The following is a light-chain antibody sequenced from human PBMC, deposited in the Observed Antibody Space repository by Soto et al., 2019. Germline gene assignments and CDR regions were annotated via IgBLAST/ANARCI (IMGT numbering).Light chain of an antibody. V-gene: IGLV8-61*01. CDR3: VLYMCSGSVV. Sequence: QTVVTQEPSLSVSPGGTVTLTCGLSSGSVSTSYYPSWYQQTPGQAPRTLIYNTNSRSSGVPDRFSGSILGNKAALTITGAQADDESDYYCVLYMCSGSVVFGGGTKLTVL. CDR2: NTN. CDR1: SGSVSTSYY. J-gene: IGLJ2*01.